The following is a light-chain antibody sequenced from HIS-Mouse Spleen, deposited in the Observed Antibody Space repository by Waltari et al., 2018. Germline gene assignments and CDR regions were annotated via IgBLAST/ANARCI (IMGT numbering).Light chain of an antibody. V-gene: IGLV2-14*03. Sequence: QSALTQPAAVSGSTGPSITISCTGTSSDVGGYNSVCCYQQHPGKAPKLMIYDVSNRASGVSNRVAGSKSGNTAALSISGLQAEEEADYYCSSYTSSSTLFYVVGTGTKVTVL. J-gene: IGLJ1*01. CDR3: SSYTSSSTLFYV. CDR2: DVS. CDR1: SSDVGGYNS.